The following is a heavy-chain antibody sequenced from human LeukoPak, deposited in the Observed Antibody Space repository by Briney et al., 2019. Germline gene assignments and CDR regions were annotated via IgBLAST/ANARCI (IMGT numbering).Heavy chain of an antibody. CDR3: ARVRNVRGIVVVPAAIAEGWFDP. Sequence: SVKVTCKASGGTFSSYAISWVRQAPGQGLEWMGGIIPIFGTANYAQKFQGRVTITADESTSTAYMELSSLRSEDTAVYYCARVRNVRGIVVVPAAIAEGWFDPWGQGTLVTVPS. V-gene: IGHV1-69*13. CDR2: IIPIFGTA. D-gene: IGHD2-2*02. J-gene: IGHJ5*02. CDR1: GGTFSSYA.